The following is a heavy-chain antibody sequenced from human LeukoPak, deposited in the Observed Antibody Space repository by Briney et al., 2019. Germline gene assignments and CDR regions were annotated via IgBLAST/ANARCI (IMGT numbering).Heavy chain of an antibody. CDR2: ISGSGGST. CDR1: GFTFSSYA. D-gene: IGHD6-13*01. CDR3: AKDRGRYSSPRLGMDV. J-gene: IGHJ6*02. Sequence: GGSLRLSCAASGFTFSSYAMSWVRQAPGKGLEWVSAISGSGGSTYYADSVKGRFTISRDNSKNTLYLQMNSLGAEDTAVYYCAKDRGRYSSPRLGMDVWGQGTTVTVSS. V-gene: IGHV3-23*01.